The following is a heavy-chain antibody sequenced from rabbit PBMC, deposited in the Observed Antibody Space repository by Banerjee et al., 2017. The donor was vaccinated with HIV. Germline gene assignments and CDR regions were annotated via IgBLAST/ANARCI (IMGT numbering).Heavy chain of an antibody. Sequence: QSLEESGGDLVKPGASLTLTCTASGFSFSSNYWICWVRQAPGKGLEWIACIDAGSSGSTYYASWVNGRFTISSDNAQNTVDLQMNSLTAADTATYFCAREFGMGLDLWGQGTLVTVS. J-gene: IGHJ3*01. CDR1: GFSFSSNYW. V-gene: IGHV1S40*01. CDR2: IDAGSSGST. CDR3: AREFGMGLDL. D-gene: IGHD5-1*01.